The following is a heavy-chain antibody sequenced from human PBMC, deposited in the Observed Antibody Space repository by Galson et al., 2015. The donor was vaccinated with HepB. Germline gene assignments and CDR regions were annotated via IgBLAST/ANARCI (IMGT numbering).Heavy chain of an antibody. CDR3: ARGGGI. J-gene: IGHJ3*02. CDR1: GFTFSNYW. V-gene: IGHV3-7*03. D-gene: IGHD3-16*01. Sequence: LRLSCAASGFTFSNYWMSWVRQAPGKGLEWLANIKEDGSEKYYGDSVKGRFTISRDNAKNSLYLQMDSLRAEDTAVYYCARGGGIWGQGTMVTVSS. CDR2: IKEDGSEK.